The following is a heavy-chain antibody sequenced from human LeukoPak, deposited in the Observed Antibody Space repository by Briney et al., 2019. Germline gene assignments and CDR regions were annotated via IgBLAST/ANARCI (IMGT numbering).Heavy chain of an antibody. J-gene: IGHJ4*02. CDR1: GGSFSGYY. D-gene: IGHD3-22*01. CDR3: ARVDYYDGSGYHFFDY. CDR2: INHSGST. V-gene: IGHV4-34*01. Sequence: SETLSLTCAVYGGSFSGYYWSWIRQPSGKGLEWIGEINHSGSTNYNPSLKRRVTISVDTSKNQFSLKLSSVTAADTAVYYCARVDYYDGSGYHFFDYWGRGTLVTVSS.